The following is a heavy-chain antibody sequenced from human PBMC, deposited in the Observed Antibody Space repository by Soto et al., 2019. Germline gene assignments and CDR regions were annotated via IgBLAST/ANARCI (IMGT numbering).Heavy chain of an antibody. CDR1: GFTFSSYA. D-gene: IGHD3-3*01. J-gene: IGHJ4*02. V-gene: IGHV3-30-3*01. Sequence: QVQLVESGGGVVQPGRSLRLSCAASGFTFSSYAMHWVRQAPGKGLEWVAVISYDGSNKYYADSVKGRFTISRDNSKNALYLQMNSLGAEDTAVYYCARGPPDFWSGYYTVFDYWGQGTLVTVSS. CDR3: ARGPPDFWSGYYTVFDY. CDR2: ISYDGSNK.